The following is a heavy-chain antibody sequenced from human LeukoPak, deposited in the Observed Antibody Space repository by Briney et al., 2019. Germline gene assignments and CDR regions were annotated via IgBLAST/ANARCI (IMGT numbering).Heavy chain of an antibody. CDR2: IYHSGST. Sequence: PSETLSLTCAVSGGSISSGGYSWSWIRQPPGKGLEWIGYIYHSGSTYYNPSLKSRVTISVDTSKNQFSLKLSSVTAADTAVYYCARAGSYYDSSGYYYTLGNDYWGQGTLVTVSS. V-gene: IGHV4-30-2*01. J-gene: IGHJ4*02. CDR1: GGSISSGGYS. CDR3: ARAGSYYDSSGYYYTLGNDY. D-gene: IGHD3-22*01.